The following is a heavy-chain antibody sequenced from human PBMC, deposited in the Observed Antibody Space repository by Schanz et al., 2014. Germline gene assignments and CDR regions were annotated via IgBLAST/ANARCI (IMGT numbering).Heavy chain of an antibody. Sequence: VKLVESGGGLVQPGGSLRLSCATSGLNFDYYGMNWVRQAPGKGLEWVSFISYDGSLKSYLDSVKGRFTISRDNSKNTLFLEMNSLRVEDTAVYYCARDLVSYHDFWSGQETGDRAFDLWGQGTMVTVSP. J-gene: IGHJ3*01. CDR3: ARDLVSYHDFWSGQETGDRAFDL. CDR2: ISYDGSLK. D-gene: IGHD3-3*01. V-gene: IGHV3-30*19. CDR1: GLNFDYYG.